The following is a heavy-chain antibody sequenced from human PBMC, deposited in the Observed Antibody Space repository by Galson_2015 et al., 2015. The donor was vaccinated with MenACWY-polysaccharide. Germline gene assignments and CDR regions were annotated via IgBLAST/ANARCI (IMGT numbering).Heavy chain of an antibody. CDR1: GDSVSSNSAA. J-gene: IGHJ4*02. CDR2: TYYRSRRYN. V-gene: IGHV6-1*01. CDR3: TRSIHISGWGGDFDS. D-gene: IGHD6-19*01. Sequence: CSISGDSVSSNSAAWNWIRQSPSIGLEWLGRTYYRSRRYNDYATSVKSRISINADTPKNQLSLKLNSLTPEDTALYYCTRSIHISGWGGDFDSWGQGTLVTVSS.